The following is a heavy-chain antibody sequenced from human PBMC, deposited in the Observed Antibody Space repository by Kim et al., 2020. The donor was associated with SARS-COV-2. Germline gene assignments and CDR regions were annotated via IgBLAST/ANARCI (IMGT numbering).Heavy chain of an antibody. CDR2: T. Sequence: TYYAGSLEGRFTISRDNSTNSLFLQMNRLRIEDTAVYYCAGYRALRTPLDHWGQGTLVAVSS. J-gene: IGHJ4*02. D-gene: IGHD5-18*01. V-gene: IGHV3-43*01. CDR3: AGYRALRTPLDH.